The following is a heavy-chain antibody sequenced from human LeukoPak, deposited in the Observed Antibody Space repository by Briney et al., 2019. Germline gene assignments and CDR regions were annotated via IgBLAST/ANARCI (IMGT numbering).Heavy chain of an antibody. Sequence: GGSLRLSCAVSGITLSNYGMSWVRQAPGKGLEWVAGISDSGGSTNYADSVKGRFTISRDNPKNTLYLQMNSLRVEDTDVYFCAKRGVVIRVILVGFHKEAYYFDSWGQGALVTVSS. J-gene: IGHJ4*02. CDR2: ISDSGGST. D-gene: IGHD3-22*01. CDR1: GITLSNYG. CDR3: AKRGVVIRVILVGFHKEAYYFDS. V-gene: IGHV3-23*01.